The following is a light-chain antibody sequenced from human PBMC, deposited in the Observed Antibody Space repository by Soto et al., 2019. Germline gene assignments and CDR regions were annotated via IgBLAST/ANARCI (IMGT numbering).Light chain of an antibody. J-gene: IGLJ3*02. CDR3: CSCAGSSWV. Sequence: QSVLTQPRSVSGSPGQSVTISCTGTSSDVGGYNYVSWYQQHPGKAPKLMIYDVSKRPSGVPDRFSGSKSGNTASLTISGLQAEDEADCYCCSCAGSSWVFGGGTQLTVL. CDR1: SSDVGGYNY. V-gene: IGLV2-11*01. CDR2: DVS.